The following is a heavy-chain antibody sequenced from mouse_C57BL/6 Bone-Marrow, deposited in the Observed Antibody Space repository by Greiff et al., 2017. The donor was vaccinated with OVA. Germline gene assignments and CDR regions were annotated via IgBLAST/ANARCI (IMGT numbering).Heavy chain of an antibody. Sequence: EVQLQQSGPELVKPGASVKISCKASGYSFTGYYMNWVKQSPEKSLEWIGEINPSTGGTTYNQKFKAKATLTVDKSSSTAYMQLKSLTSEDSAVYYCASGYGNYGAYWGQGTLVTVSA. CDR3: ASGYGNYGAY. CDR2: INPSTGGT. CDR1: GYSFTGYY. J-gene: IGHJ3*01. D-gene: IGHD2-10*02. V-gene: IGHV1-42*01.